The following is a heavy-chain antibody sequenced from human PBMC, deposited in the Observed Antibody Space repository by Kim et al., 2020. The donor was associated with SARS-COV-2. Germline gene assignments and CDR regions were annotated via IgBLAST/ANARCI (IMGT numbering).Heavy chain of an antibody. V-gene: IGHV4-34*01. CDR2: INHSGST. J-gene: IGHJ6*02. CDR3: ARVWFGELLGLADYYYGMDV. D-gene: IGHD3-10*01. CDR1: GGSFSGYY. Sequence: SETLSLTCAVYGGSFSGYYWSWIRQPPEKGLEWIGEINHSGSTNYNPSLKSRVTISVDTSKNQFSLKLSSVTAADTAVYYCARVWFGELLGLADYYYGMDVWGQGTTVTVSS.